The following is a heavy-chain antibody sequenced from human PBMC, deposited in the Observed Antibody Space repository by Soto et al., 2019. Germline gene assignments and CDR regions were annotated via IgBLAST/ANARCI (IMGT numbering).Heavy chain of an antibody. D-gene: IGHD3-16*02. J-gene: IGHJ4*02. CDR2: ISWHGYTK. V-gene: IGHV3-9*01. CDR3: ARRRVSGSHHYFAS. CDR1: GFTFDDFA. Sequence: EVQLVASGGGLVQPGRSLRLSCLASGFTFDDFAMHWVRQAPGMGLEWVSGISWHGYTKEYADSLQCRFTVSRAKPKKSLFLRLNDLKTEATACYFGARRRVSGSHHYFASWGQGTLVSVSS.